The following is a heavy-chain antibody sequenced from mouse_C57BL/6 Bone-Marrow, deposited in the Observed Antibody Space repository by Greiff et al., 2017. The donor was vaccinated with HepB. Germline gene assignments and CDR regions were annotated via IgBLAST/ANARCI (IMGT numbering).Heavy chain of an antibody. D-gene: IGHD4-1*01. Sequence: EVQLQQSGPELVKPGASVKISCKASGYSFTGSSMNWVRQSPEKSLEWIGEINPSTGGTTYNQKFKAKATLTVDKSSSTAYMQLKSLPSEDSAVYYCARGTGFAYWGQGTLVTVSA. J-gene: IGHJ3*01. CDR1: GYSFTGSS. CDR2: INPSTGGT. V-gene: IGHV1-42*01. CDR3: ARGTGFAY.